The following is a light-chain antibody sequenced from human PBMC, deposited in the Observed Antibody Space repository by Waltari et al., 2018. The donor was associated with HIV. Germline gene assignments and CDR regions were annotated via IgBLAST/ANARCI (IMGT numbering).Light chain of an antibody. Sequence: QYVLTQPPPASGPPGQRVTISCSGSSSTIGSNNVNGYRQVPGTAPKLLIYRSRERPSGVPDRFSGSESGTSGSLAINGLQSEDDAHYYCAAWDDSRNAYVFGTGTKVTVL. CDR1: SSTIGSNN. J-gene: IGLJ1*01. V-gene: IGLV1-44*01. CDR3: AAWDDSRNAYV. CDR2: RSR.